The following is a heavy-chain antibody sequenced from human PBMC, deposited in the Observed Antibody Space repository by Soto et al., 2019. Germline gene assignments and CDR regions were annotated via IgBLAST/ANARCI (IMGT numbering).Heavy chain of an antibody. D-gene: IGHD5-12*01. V-gene: IGHV3-15*07. CDR2: IKSKTDGGTK. J-gene: IGHJ6*02. Sequence: GGSLRLSCAASGFTFSNAWMNWVRQAPGKGLEWVGRIKSKTDGGTKDYATPVKGRFTISRDDSNNNLYLQMHSLKTEDTAVYHCTTEGIVATIRGYYYGMDVWGQGTTVTVSS. CDR1: GFTFSNAW. CDR3: TTEGIVATIRGYYYGMDV.